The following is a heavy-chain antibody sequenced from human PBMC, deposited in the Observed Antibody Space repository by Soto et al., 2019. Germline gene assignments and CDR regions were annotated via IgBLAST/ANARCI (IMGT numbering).Heavy chain of an antibody. J-gene: IGHJ5*02. D-gene: IGHD3-10*01. CDR2: INPNSGGT. V-gene: IGHV1-2*02. Sequence: GASVKVSCKASGYTFTGYYMHWVRQAPGQGLEWMGWINPNSGGTNYAQKFQGRVTMTRDTSISTAYMELSRLRSDDTAVYYCARGIIDYYGSGSYPNNWFDPWGQGTLVTVSS. CDR1: GYTFTGYY. CDR3: ARGIIDYYGSGSYPNNWFDP.